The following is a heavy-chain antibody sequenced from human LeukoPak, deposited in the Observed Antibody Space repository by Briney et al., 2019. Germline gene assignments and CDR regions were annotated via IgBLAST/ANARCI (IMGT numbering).Heavy chain of an antibody. CDR3: ARHTVSSSWYSRFDY. CDR2: ISAYNGNT. D-gene: IGHD6-13*01. Sequence: ASVKVSCKASGYTFTSYGISWVRQAPGQGPEWMGWISAYNGNTNYAQKLQGRVTMTTDTSTSTAYMELRSLRSDDTAVYYCARHTVSSSWYSRFDYWGQGTLVTVSS. V-gene: IGHV1-18*01. J-gene: IGHJ4*02. CDR1: GYTFTSYG.